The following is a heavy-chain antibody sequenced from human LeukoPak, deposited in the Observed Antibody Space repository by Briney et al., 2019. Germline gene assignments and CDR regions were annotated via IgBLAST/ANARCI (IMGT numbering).Heavy chain of an antibody. Sequence: GASVKVSCKASGYTFTSYGISWVRQAPGQGLEWMGWISAYNGNTNYAQKLQGRVTMTTDTSTSTAYMELRSLRSDDTAVYYCARGRSYCTNGVYYNGGRNWFDPWGQGTLVTVSS. CDR1: GYTFTSYG. J-gene: IGHJ5*02. CDR3: ARGRSYCTNGVYYNGGRNWFDP. D-gene: IGHD2-8*01. CDR2: ISAYNGNT. V-gene: IGHV1-18*01.